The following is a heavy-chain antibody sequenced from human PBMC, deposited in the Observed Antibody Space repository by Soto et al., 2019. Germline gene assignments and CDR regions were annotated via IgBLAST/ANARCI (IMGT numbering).Heavy chain of an antibody. V-gene: IGHV3-48*02. D-gene: IGHD5-12*01. CDR2: ISSSSSTI. CDR1: GFTFSSYS. J-gene: IGHJ4*02. Sequence: EVQLVESGGGLVQPGGSLRLSCAASGFTFSSYSMNWVRQAPGKGLEWVSYISSSSSTIYYADSVKGRFTISRDNAQTSLSLQMISLRDEVTAVYYCARYSGYVEWGQGTLVTVSS. CDR3: ARYSGYVE.